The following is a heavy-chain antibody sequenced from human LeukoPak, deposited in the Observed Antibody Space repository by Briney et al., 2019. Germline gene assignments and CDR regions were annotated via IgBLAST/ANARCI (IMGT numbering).Heavy chain of an antibody. CDR1: GGSISSGGYY. J-gene: IGHJ4*02. CDR3: ARTVGKSGWFDY. V-gene: IGHV4-30-2*01. D-gene: IGHD6-19*01. Sequence: PSQTLSLTCTVSGGSISSGGYYWSCIRQPPGKGLEWIGYIYHSGSTYYNPSLKSRVTISVDRSKNQFSLKLSSVTAADTAVHYCARTVGKSGWFDYWGQGTLVTVSS. CDR2: IYHSGST.